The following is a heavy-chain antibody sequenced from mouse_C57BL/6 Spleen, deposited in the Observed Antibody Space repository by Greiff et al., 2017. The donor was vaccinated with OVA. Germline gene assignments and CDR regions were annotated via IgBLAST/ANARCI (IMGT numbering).Heavy chain of an antibody. J-gene: IGHJ4*01. CDR2: IRLKSANYAT. CDR3: TGGWSYYARDY. CDR1: GFTFSHYW. D-gene: IGHD2-3*01. V-gene: IGHV6-3*01. Sequence: EVKLVESGGGLVQPGGSMKLSCVASGFTFSHYWMNWVRQSPEKGLEWVAQIRLKSANYATHSAASVQGRFTSSRDESKRSVYLQMNNLRAEDTGIDYCTGGWSYYARDYWGQGTSVTVSS.